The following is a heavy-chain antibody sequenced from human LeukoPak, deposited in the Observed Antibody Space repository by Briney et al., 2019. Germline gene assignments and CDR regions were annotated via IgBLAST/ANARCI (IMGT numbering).Heavy chain of an antibody. J-gene: IGHJ3*02. CDR2: INHSGST. CDR3: AXGSYDAFDI. CDR1: GGSLSGYY. Sequence: PSETLSLTCAVYGGSLSGYYWSWIRQPPGKGLEWIGEINHSGSTNYNPSLKSRVTISVDTSKNQFSLKLSSVTAADTAVYYCAXGSYDAFDIWGQGTMVTVSS. V-gene: IGHV4-34*01.